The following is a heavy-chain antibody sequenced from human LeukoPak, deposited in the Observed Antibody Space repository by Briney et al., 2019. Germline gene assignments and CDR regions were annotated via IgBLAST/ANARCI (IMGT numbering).Heavy chain of an antibody. V-gene: IGHV3-30-3*01. D-gene: IGHD2-2*01. CDR1: GFTFSSYA. J-gene: IGHJ4*02. Sequence: GGSLRLSCAASGFTFSSYAMHWVRQAPGKGLEWVAVISYDGSNKYYADSVKGRFTVSRDNSNNTLYLQMNSLRAEDTAVFYCARDPRDIVVVPAAMGMGFDYWGQGTLVTVSS. CDR3: ARDPRDIVVVPAAMGMGFDY. CDR2: ISYDGSNK.